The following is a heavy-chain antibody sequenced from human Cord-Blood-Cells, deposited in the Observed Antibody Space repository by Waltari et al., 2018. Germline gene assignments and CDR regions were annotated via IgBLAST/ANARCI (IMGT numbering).Heavy chain of an antibody. J-gene: IGHJ3*02. Sequence: AQLVQSGAEATHPGESLKISCKVSGDSFTRYWTGRVRQMPGKGLEWMGIIYPGDSDTRYSPSFQGQVTISADKSISTAYLQWSSLKASDTAMYYCAGTLTGDLGDAFDIWGQGTMVTVSS. D-gene: IGHD7-27*01. V-gene: IGHV5-51*03. CDR1: GDSFTRYW. CDR2: IYPGDSDT. CDR3: AGTLTGDLGDAFDI.